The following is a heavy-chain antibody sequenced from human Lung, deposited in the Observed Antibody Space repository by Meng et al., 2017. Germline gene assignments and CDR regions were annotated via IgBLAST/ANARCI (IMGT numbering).Heavy chain of an antibody. CDR1: GGSISSGGYY. CDR2: IHYSGST. CDR3: ARYCSSTSCYNDAFDI. Sequence: QLQLQESGPGLVKPSQTLSLTCTVSGGSISSGGYYWSWIRQHPGKGLEWIGYIHYSGSTYYNPSLKSRVTISVDTSKRQFPLKLSSVTAADTAVYYCARYCSSTSCYNDAFDIWGQGAMVTVSS. J-gene: IGHJ3*02. V-gene: IGHV4-31*03. D-gene: IGHD2-2*01.